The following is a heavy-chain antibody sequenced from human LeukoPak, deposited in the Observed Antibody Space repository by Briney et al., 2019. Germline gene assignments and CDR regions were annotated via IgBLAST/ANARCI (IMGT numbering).Heavy chain of an antibody. V-gene: IGHV4-61*02. CDR2: IYTSGST. J-gene: IGHJ4*02. CDR1: GGSISSGSYY. D-gene: IGHD6-13*01. CDR3: ARGPPLYSSSWYPFDY. Sequence: SETLSLTCTVSGGSISSGSYYWSWIRQPVGKGLEWIGRIYTSGSTNYNPSLKSRVTISVDTSKNQFSLKLSSVTAADTAVYYCARGPPLYSSSWYPFDYWGQGTLVTVSS.